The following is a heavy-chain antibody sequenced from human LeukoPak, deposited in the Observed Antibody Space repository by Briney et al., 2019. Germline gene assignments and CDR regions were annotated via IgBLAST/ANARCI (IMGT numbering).Heavy chain of an antibody. CDR1: GGSFSGYY. CDR2: INHSGST. Sequence: SETLSLTCAVYGGSFSGYYWSWIRQPPGKGLEWIGEINHSGSTNYNPSLKSRVTISVDTSKNQFSLKLSSVTAADTAVYYCARPRYGSGSWAGKHGGSYFDYWGQGTLVTVSS. J-gene: IGHJ4*02. D-gene: IGHD3-10*01. CDR3: ARPRYGSGSWAGKHGGSYFDY. V-gene: IGHV4-34*01.